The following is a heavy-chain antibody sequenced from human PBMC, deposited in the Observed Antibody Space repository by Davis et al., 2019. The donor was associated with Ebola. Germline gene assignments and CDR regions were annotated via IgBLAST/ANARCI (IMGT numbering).Heavy chain of an antibody. J-gene: IGHJ5*02. CDR3: ARDEKASSWSYNWFDP. CDR2: INPSGGST. Sequence: AASVKVSCKASGYTFTSYYMHWVRQAPGQGLEWMGIINPSGGSTSYAQKFQGRVTMTRNTSISTAYMELSSLRSDDTAVYYCARDEKASSWSYNWFDPWGQGTLVTVSS. CDR1: GYTFTSYY. D-gene: IGHD6-13*01. V-gene: IGHV1-46*01.